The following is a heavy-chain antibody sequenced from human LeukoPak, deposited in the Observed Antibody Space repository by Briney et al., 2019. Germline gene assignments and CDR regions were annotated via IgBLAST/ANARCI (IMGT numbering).Heavy chain of an antibody. V-gene: IGHV4-34*01. CDR2: INHSGST. CDR3: ARDPAAGTPFDY. CDR1: GGSFSGYY. Sequence: SETLSLTCAVYGGSFSGYYWSWIRQPLGKGLEWIGEINHSGSTNYNPSLKSRVTISVDTSKNQFSQKLSSVTAADTAVYYCARDPAAGTPFDYWGQGTLVTVSS. J-gene: IGHJ4*02. D-gene: IGHD6-13*01.